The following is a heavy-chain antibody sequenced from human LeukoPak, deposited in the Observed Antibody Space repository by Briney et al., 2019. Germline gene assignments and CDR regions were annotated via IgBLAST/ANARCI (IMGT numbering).Heavy chain of an antibody. J-gene: IGHJ4*02. CDR2: ISGKGGRT. V-gene: IGHV3-23*01. CDR1: GFHFSSYA. Sequence: PGGSLRLFCVASGFHFSSYAKSWVRQAPRKGLEWDSAISGKGGRTYYADPVKGRFPISRENSKNTLYLQMNSLRAEDTAVYYCAKDPARIPDYFDYWGQGTLVTVSS. CDR3: AKDPARIPDYFDY. D-gene: IGHD1-14*01.